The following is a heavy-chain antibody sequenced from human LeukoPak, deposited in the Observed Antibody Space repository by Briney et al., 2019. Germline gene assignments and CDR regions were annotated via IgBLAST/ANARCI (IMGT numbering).Heavy chain of an antibody. D-gene: IGHD6-13*01. CDR3: ARTHSSSWYPPDY. CDR1: GFTVSSYS. J-gene: IGHJ4*02. CDR2: ISSSSSYI. V-gene: IGHV3-21*01. Sequence: PGGSLRLSCAASGFTVSSYSMNWVRQAPGKGLEWVSSISSSSSYIYYADSVKGRFTISRDNAKNSLYLQMNSLRAEDTAVYYCARTHSSSWYPPDYWGQGTLVTVSS.